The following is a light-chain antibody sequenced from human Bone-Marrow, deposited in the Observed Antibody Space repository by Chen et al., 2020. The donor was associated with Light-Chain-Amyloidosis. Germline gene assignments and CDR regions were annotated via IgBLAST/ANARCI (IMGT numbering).Light chain of an antibody. CDR1: QTISSNY. CDR2: GSS. V-gene: IGKV3-20*01. J-gene: IGKJ4*01. Sequence: EIVLMQSPGTLSLSPGEGANLSCRASQTISSNYLTWYHQKFGQAPRLLIYGSSSRATGIPDRFTGSGSWTDFTLTINRLEPEDFAMYYCQQYGTSPLTFGGGIKVEIK. CDR3: QQYGTSPLT.